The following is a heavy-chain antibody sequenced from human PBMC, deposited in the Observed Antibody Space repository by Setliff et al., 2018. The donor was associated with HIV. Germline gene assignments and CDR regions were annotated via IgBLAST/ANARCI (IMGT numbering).Heavy chain of an antibody. D-gene: IGHD3-9*01. Sequence: PGGSLRLSCAASGFMFSSYWMSWVRQAPGKGLEWLARIKSKSDGGTTSYAAPVKDRFTISRDDSRNTLYLQMNSMKSDDTATYYCVGHYYDPLTGYYVWFFDVWGRGTLVTVSS. CDR2: IKSKSDGGTT. J-gene: IGHJ2*01. CDR3: VGHYYDPLTGYYVWFFDV. CDR1: GFMFSSYW. V-gene: IGHV3-15*05.